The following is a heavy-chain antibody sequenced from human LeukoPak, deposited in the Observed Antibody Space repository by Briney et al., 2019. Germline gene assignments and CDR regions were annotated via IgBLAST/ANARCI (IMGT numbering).Heavy chain of an antibody. CDR3: TIQKACLITMIRGVIAY. Sequence: GGSLRLSCAASGFTFSSYWMSWVRQAPGKGLEWVANIEQDGTEKYYVHSVKGRFTISRDNAKNSLYLQINSLRAEDTAVYYCTIQKACLITMIRGVIAYWGQGTLVTVSS. J-gene: IGHJ4*02. V-gene: IGHV3-7*01. CDR1: GFTFSSYW. CDR2: IEQDGTEK. D-gene: IGHD3-10*01.